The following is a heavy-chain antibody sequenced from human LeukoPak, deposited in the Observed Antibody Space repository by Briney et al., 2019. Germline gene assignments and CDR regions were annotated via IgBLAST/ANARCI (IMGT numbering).Heavy chain of an antibody. V-gene: IGHV1-46*01. D-gene: IGHD3-3*01. CDR2: INPSGGST. CDR1: GYTFTSYY. CDR3: ASLVGWSGYYSEAFDI. J-gene: IGHJ3*02. Sequence: ASVKVSCKASGYTFTSYYMHWVRQAPGQGLEWMGIINPSGGSTSYAQKFQGRVTMTRDTSTSTVYMELSSLRSEDTAVYYCASLVGWSGYYSEAFDIWGQGTMVTVSS.